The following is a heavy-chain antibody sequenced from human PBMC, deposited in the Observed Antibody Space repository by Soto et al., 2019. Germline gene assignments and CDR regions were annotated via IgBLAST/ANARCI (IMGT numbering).Heavy chain of an antibody. CDR1: GDSIRSHY. CDR3: ARVRTVFDY. J-gene: IGHJ4*02. Sequence: PSETLSLTCTVSGDSIRSHYWNWVRQPPVIGLGLIGNGYYSWSTVYGPSLKSRFTISGDRSNNQCSLNLSSVAAAEAAVYYCARVRTVFDYWGQGILVTVSS. D-gene: IGHD1-1*01. V-gene: IGHV4-59*11. CDR2: GYYSWST.